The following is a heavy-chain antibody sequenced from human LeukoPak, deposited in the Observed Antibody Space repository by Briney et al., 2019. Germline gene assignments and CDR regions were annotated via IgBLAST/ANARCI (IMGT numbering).Heavy chain of an antibody. CDR1: GGSITNYF. CDR3: ARYYCRGISCYTWIDY. D-gene: IGHD2-2*02. CDR2: IHRNR. V-gene: IGHV4-4*07. Sequence: SETLSLTCTVSGGSITNYFWTWIRQPAGKGLEWVGRIHRNRHYNPSLKSRVTMPVDTSKNHFSLNLSSVTAADTALYYCARYYCRGISCYTWIDYWGREPWSPSPQ. J-gene: IGHJ4*02.